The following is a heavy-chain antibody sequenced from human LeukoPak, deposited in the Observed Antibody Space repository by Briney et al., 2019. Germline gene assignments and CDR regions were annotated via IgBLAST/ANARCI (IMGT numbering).Heavy chain of an antibody. Sequence: SHTLSLTCAISGDSVSRNSAAWNWIRQSPSRGLEWLGRTYYRSKWYTDYAVSVESRITINPDTSKNQFSLQLNSVTPEDTAVYYCARADGDRDGYNFWFDPWGQGTLVTVSS. J-gene: IGHJ5*02. CDR3: ARADGDRDGYNFWFDP. CDR1: GDSVSRNSAA. CDR2: TYYRSKWYT. D-gene: IGHD5-24*01. V-gene: IGHV6-1*01.